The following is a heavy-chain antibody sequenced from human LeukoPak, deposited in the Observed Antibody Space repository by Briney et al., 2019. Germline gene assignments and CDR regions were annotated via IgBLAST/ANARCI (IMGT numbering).Heavy chain of an antibody. J-gene: IGHJ4*02. CDR3: ARSLGISSIDY. D-gene: IGHD1-26*01. CDR1: GGSFSGYY. CDR2: INHSGST. V-gene: IGHV4-34*01. Sequence: SETLSLTCAVYGGSFSGYYWSWIRQPPGKGLEWIGEINHSGSTNYNPSLKSRVTISVDTSKDQFSLKLSSVTAADTAVYYCARSLGISSIDYWGQGTLVTVSS.